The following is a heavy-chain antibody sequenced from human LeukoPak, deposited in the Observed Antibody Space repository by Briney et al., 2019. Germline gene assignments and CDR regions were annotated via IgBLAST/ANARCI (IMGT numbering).Heavy chain of an antibody. CDR1: GFTFSSYS. D-gene: IGHD3-22*01. Sequence: GGSLRLSCAASGFTFSSYSMNWVRQAPGKGLEWVSSISSSSSYIYYADSVKGRFTISRDNAKNSLYLQMNSLRAEDTAVYYCARGDYGSSGLAHYWGQGTLVTVSS. J-gene: IGHJ4*02. CDR2: ISSSSSYI. V-gene: IGHV3-21*01. CDR3: ARGDYGSSGLAHY.